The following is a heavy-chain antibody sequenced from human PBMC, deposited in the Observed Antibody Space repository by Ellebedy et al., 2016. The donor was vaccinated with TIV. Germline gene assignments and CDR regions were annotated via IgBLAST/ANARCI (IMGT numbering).Heavy chain of an antibody. CDR2: IYRTGYT. D-gene: IGHD3-10*01. Sequence: MPGGSLRLSCTVSSGSIASTNWWSWVRQPPGKGLEWIGEIYRTGYTNYSPSLKSRVTISVDTSKNQFSLRLTSVTAADAAVYFCARGRNEFYFYYEMDVWGQGTTVTVSS. J-gene: IGHJ6*02. CDR1: SGSIASTNW. CDR3: ARGRNEFYFYYEMDV. V-gene: IGHV4-4*01.